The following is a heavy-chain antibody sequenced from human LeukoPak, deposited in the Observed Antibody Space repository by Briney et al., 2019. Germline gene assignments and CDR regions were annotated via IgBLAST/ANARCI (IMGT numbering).Heavy chain of an antibody. D-gene: IGHD2-2*01. V-gene: IGHV4-39*01. J-gene: IGHJ4*02. CDR1: GGSIGSSSYY. CDR3: ARHDIVVVPAGTDY. Sequence: SETLSLTCTVSGGSIGSSSYYWGWIRQPPGKGLEWIGSIYYSGSTYYNPSLKSRVTISVDTSKNQFSLKLSSVTAADTAVYYCARHDIVVVPAGTDYRGQGTLVTVSS. CDR2: IYYSGST.